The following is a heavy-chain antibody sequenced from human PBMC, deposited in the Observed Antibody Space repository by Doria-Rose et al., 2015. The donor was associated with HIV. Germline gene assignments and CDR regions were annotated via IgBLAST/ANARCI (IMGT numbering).Heavy chain of an antibody. CDR3: ARIKSSRWYHKYYFDF. CDR2: IFSDDER. V-gene: IGHV2-26*01. CDR1: GVSLSSPGMG. J-gene: IGHJ4*02. Sequence: SGPVLVKPTETLTLTCTVSGVSLSSPGMGVSWIRQPPGKALEWLANIFSDDERSYKTSLQSRLTISRGTSESQVVLTMTDMDPVDTATYYCARIKSSRWYHKYYFDFWGQGTLVIVSA. D-gene: IGHD6-13*01.